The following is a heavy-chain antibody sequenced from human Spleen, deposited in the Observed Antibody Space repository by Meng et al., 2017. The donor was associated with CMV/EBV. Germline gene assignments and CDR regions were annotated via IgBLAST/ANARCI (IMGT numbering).Heavy chain of an antibody. CDR3: ARELWPSTVTTRDYGMDV. CDR2: LTDSRGST. J-gene: IGHJ6*02. V-gene: IGHV3-23*01. D-gene: IGHD2/OR15-2a*01. CDR1: GFTFRTYC. Sequence: GESLKIYCAASGFTFRTYCMHWVRQAPGRGLAWVSALTDSRGSTYYADSVKGRFTISRDNSKNTLYLHMNSLRADDTAVYACARELWPSTVTTRDYGMDVWGQGTTVTVSS.